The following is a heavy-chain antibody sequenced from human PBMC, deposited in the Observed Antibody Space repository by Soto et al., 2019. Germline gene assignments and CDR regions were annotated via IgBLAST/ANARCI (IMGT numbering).Heavy chain of an antibody. CDR2: INPNSGGT. J-gene: IGHJ6*04. D-gene: IGHD2-21*01. V-gene: IGHV1-2*02. CDR1: GYTFTGYY. CDR3: ARRGGAKSIEYYYYGMDV. Sequence: ASVKVSCKASGYTFTGYYMHWVRQAPGQGLEWMGWINPNSGGTNYAQKFQGRVTMTRDTSISTAYMELSRLRSDDTAVYYCARRGGAKSIEYYYYGMDVWGKGTTGIVSS.